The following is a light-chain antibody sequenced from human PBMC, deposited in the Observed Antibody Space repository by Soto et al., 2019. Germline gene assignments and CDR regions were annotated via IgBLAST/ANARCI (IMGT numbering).Light chain of an antibody. CDR3: QQSYSTPRT. J-gene: IGKJ1*01. Sequence: ERVMTQSPATLSVSTGERATLSCRASQSVSSNLAWYHQNPGQAPRLLIYGASTRATGIPARFSGSGSGTDFTLTISSLQPEDFATYYCQQSYSTPRTFGQGTKV. CDR1: QSVSSN. V-gene: IGKV3-15*01. CDR2: GAS.